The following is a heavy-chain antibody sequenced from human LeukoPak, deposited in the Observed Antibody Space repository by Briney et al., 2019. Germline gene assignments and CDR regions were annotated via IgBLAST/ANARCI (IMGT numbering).Heavy chain of an antibody. CDR1: GGSISSYH. CDR2: IYYTGSN. J-gene: IGHJ6*02. Sequence: PAETLSLTCTVSGGSISSYHWSWIRQPPGKGLEWIGHIYYTGSNNYNPSLKSRVTISRDTSKNKFSLKLSSVTAADTAVYYCTRSLGVVIHGGMDVWGQGTTVTVSS. V-gene: IGHV4-59*01. CDR3: TRSLGVVIHGGMDV. D-gene: IGHD3-3*01.